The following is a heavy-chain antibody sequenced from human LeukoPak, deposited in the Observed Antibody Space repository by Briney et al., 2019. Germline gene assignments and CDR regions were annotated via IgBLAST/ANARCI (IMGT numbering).Heavy chain of an antibody. CDR3: ARALWVVIASIWFDP. CDR2: INPNSGGT. J-gene: IGHJ5*02. V-gene: IGHV1-2*02. Sequence: GASVKVSCKASGYTFTGYYMHWVRQAPGQGLEWMGWINPNSGGTNYAQKFQGRVTMTRDTSISTAYMELSRLRSDDTAVYYCARALWVVIASIWFDPWGQGTLVTVSS. D-gene: IGHD2-21*01. CDR1: GYTFTGYY.